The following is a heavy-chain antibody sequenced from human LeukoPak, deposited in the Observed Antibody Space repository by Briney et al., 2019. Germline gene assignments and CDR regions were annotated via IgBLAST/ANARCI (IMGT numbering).Heavy chain of an antibody. CDR2: IIPIFGTA. CDR3: ARDRSSWFKWFDP. J-gene: IGHJ5*02. CDR1: GGTFSSYA. D-gene: IGHD6-13*01. V-gene: IGHV1-69*06. Sequence: SVKVSCKASGGTFSSYAISWERQAPGQGLEWMGGIIPIFGTANYAQKFQGRVTITADKSTSTAYMELSSLRSEDTAVYYCARDRSSWFKWFDPWGQGTLVTVSS.